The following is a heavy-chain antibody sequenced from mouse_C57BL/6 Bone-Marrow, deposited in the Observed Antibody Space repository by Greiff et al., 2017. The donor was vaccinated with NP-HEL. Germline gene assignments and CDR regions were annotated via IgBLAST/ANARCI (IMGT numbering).Heavy chain of an antibody. Sequence: EVKLVESGGDLVKPGGSLKLSCAASGFTFSSYGMSWVRQTPDKRLEWVATISSGGSYTYYPDSVKGRSTISRDNAKNTLYLQMSSLKSEDTAVYYCASPYDYDVAWFAYWGQGTLVTVSA. V-gene: IGHV5-6*01. CDR2: ISSGGSYT. CDR1: GFTFSSYG. CDR3: ASPYDYDVAWFAY. D-gene: IGHD2-4*01. J-gene: IGHJ3*01.